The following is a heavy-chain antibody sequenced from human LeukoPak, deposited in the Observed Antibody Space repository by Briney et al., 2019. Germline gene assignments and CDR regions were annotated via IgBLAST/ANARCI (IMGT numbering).Heavy chain of an antibody. CDR3: ARDLISGAYTFDY. Sequence: GGSLRLSCAASGFSFSDFSTNWVRQAPGKGLEWVSYISSSGIVYYGDSVKGRFTISRDNAKNSLYLQMNSLRDEDTAVYYCARDLISGAYTFDYWGRGTLVTVSS. V-gene: IGHV3-69-1*02. J-gene: IGHJ4*02. CDR1: GFSFSDFS. D-gene: IGHD1-26*01. CDR2: ISSSGIV.